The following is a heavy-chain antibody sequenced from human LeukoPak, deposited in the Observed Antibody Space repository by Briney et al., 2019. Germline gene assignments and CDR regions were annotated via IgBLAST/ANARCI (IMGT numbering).Heavy chain of an antibody. Sequence: ASVKVSCKASGYTFSAYYIHRVRQAPGQGLEWMGIINPSGGSTVYAQKFQGRVTVTRDTSTSTVFMDLSSLTSEDTAVYYCARGGAGIDYWGQGTLVTVSS. CDR3: ARGGAGIDY. J-gene: IGHJ4*02. CDR2: INPSGGST. D-gene: IGHD1-26*01. V-gene: IGHV1-46*01. CDR1: GYTFSAYY.